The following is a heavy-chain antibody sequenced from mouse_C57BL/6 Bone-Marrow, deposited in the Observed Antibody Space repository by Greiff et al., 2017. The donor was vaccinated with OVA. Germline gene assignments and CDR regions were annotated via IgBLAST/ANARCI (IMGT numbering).Heavy chain of an antibody. V-gene: IGHV5-12*01. Sequence: DVQLVESGGGLVQPGGSLKLSCAASGFTFSDYYMYWVRQTPEKRLEWVAYISNGGGSTYYPDTVKGRFTISRDNAKNTLYLQMSRLKSEDTAMYYCARPMNYDYSFAYWGQGTLVTVSA. CDR1: GFTFSDYY. J-gene: IGHJ3*01. CDR2: ISNGGGST. CDR3: ARPMNYDYSFAY. D-gene: IGHD2-4*01.